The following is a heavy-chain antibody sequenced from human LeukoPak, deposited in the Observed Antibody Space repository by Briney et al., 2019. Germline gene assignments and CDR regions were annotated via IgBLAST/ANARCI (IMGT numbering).Heavy chain of an antibody. Sequence: GGSLRLSCAASGLTFSTYWMHWVRQAPGKGLAWVARINPDGSIRTYANSVQGRITISRDTAKDTLFLQMNSLRAEDTAVYYCAREARVGGALQYWGQGTPVTVSS. CDR1: GLTFSTYW. D-gene: IGHD1-26*01. CDR3: AREARVGGALQY. CDR2: INPDGSIR. V-gene: IGHV3-74*03. J-gene: IGHJ4*02.